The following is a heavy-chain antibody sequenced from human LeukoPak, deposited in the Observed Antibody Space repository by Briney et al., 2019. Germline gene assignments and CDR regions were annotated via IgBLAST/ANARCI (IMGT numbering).Heavy chain of an antibody. V-gene: IGHV1-69*13. Sequence: ASVRVSCKASGFPFTTYYIHWVRLAPGQGLEWMGGIIPIFGTANYAQKFQGRVTITADESTSTAYMKLSSLRSEDTAVYYCARMRVLLWFGASHYYMDVWGKGTTVTISS. J-gene: IGHJ6*03. CDR2: IIPIFGTA. CDR1: GFPFTTYY. D-gene: IGHD3-10*01. CDR3: ARMRVLLWFGASHYYMDV.